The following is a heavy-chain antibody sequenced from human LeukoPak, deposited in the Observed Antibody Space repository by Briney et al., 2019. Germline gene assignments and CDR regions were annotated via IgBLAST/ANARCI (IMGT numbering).Heavy chain of an antibody. CDR1: GFTVSSNY. V-gene: IGHV3-66*01. CDR3: ARGGSGSYYHYFDY. J-gene: IGHJ4*02. Sequence: PGGSLRLSCAASGFTVSSNYMSWVRQAPGKGLEWVSVIYSGGSTYYADSVKGRFTISRDNSKNTLYLQMNSLRAEDTAVYYCARGGSGSYYHYFDYWGQGTLVTVSS. CDR2: IYSGGST. D-gene: IGHD3-10*01.